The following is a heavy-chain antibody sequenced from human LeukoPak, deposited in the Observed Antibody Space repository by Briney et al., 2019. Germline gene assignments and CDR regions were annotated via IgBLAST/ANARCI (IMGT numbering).Heavy chain of an antibody. CDR1: GFTFSSYA. CDR2: VNRDGSET. CDR3: ARNNGMDV. V-gene: IGHV3-7*03. J-gene: IGHJ6*02. Sequence: GGSLRLSWAASGFTFSSYAMSWGRQVPGRGPEWVANVNRDGSETYYLDSVKGRFTISKDNAKNSLYLQMNSLRAKDTALYHCARNNGMDVWGQGTTVIVSS.